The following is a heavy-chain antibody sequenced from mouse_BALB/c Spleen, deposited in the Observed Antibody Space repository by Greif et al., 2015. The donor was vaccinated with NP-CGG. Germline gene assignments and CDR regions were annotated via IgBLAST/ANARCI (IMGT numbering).Heavy chain of an antibody. D-gene: IGHD1-1*01. CDR1: GYTFTSYW. V-gene: IGHV1-7*01. CDR3: ASSYYYGSSYYAMDY. Sequence: VKLQESGAELAKPGASVKMSCKASGYTFTSYWMHWVTQRPGQGLEWIGYLNPSTGYTEYNQKFKDKATLTADKSSSTAYMQLSSLTSEDSAVYYCASSYYYGSSYYAMDYWGQGTSVTVSS. CDR2: LNPSTGYT. J-gene: IGHJ4*01.